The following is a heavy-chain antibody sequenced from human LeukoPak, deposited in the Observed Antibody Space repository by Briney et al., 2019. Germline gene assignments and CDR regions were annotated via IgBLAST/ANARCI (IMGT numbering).Heavy chain of an antibody. CDR1: GGSLSGYY. D-gene: IGHD3-22*01. Sequence: PSETLSLTCAVYGGSLSGYYWSWIRQSPGKGLEWIAEINHSGSTNYNPSLKSRVTISVDTSKKQVSLKLNSVAAADTAVYYCARHVVAVGFDYWGQGTLVTVSS. J-gene: IGHJ4*02. V-gene: IGHV4-34*01. CDR3: ARHVVAVGFDY. CDR2: INHSGST.